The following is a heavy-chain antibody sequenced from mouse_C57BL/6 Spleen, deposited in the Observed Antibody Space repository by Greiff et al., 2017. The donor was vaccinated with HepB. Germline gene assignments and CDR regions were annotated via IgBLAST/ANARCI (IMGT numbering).Heavy chain of an antibody. CDR2: ISSGGDYI. CDR1: GFTFSSYA. J-gene: IGHJ4*01. CDR3: TRGNGGSSYVRYYAMDY. V-gene: IGHV5-9-1*02. D-gene: IGHD1-1*01. Sequence: EVQVVESGEGLVKPGGSLKLSCAASGFTFSSYAMSWVRQTPEKRLEWVAYISSGGDYIYYADTVKGRFTISRDNARNTLYLQMSSLKSEDTAMYYCTRGNGGSSYVRYYAMDYWGQGTSVTVSS.